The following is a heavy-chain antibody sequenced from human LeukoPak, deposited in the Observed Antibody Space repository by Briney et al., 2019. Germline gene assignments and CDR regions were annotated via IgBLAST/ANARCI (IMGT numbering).Heavy chain of an antibody. CDR3: ASPIVG. Sequence: GGSLRLSCAASGFTFSSYAMHWVRQAPGKGLEYVSAISSNGGSTYYANSVKGRFTISGDNSKNTLHLQVGSLRAEDMRGYYCASPIVGWGQGTLVTVSS. J-gene: IGHJ4*02. CDR1: GFTFSSYA. CDR2: ISSNGGST. D-gene: IGHD2-21*01. V-gene: IGHV3-64*01.